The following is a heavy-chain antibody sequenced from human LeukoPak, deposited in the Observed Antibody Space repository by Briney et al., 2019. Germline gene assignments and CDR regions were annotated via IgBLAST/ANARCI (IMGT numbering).Heavy chain of an antibody. Sequence: SETLSLTCTVSGGSISSYYWSWIRQPPGKGLEWIGYIYYSRSTNYNPSLKSRVTISVDTSKNQFSLKLSSVTAADTAVYYCARENSPEGSLYWYFDLWGRGTLVTVSS. D-gene: IGHD2-21*01. CDR2: IYYSRST. CDR3: ARENSPEGSLYWYFDL. J-gene: IGHJ2*01. CDR1: GGSISSYY. V-gene: IGHV4-59*01.